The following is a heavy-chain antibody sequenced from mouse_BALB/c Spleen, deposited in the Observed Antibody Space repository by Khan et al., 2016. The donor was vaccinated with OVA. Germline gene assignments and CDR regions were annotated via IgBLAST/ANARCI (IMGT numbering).Heavy chain of an antibody. D-gene: IGHD2-14*01. CDR1: GYAFSNYW. V-gene: IGHV1-80*01. CDR2: IYPGDGDT. J-gene: IGHJ3*01. Sequence: VQLQQSGAELVRPGSSVKISCKASGYAFSNYWMNWVKQRPGQGLEWIGQIYPGDGDTSFNGKFRGKATLTADKSSSTAYLQLSSLTSEDSVVYVCARSGYDYFAYWGQGTLVTVSA. CDR3: ARSGYDYFAY.